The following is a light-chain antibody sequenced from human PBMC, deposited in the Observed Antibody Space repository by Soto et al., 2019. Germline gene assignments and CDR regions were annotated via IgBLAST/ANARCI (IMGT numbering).Light chain of an antibody. V-gene: IGLV2-8*01. CDR1: SDVGGYNY. J-gene: IGLJ1*01. Sequence: QSVLTQPASVSGSPGQSITISCTGTSDVGGYNYVSWYQQHPGKAPRLIIYEVVQRPSGVPDRFSGSKSGNTASLTVSGLQAADEADYFCKSYAGSNTYVFGSGTKLTVL. CDR2: EVV. CDR3: KSYAGSNTYV.